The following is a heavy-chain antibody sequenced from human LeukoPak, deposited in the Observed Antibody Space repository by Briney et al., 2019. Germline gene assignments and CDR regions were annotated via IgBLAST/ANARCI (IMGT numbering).Heavy chain of an antibody. CDR1: GGSISSYY. Sequence: SEXLXLTCTVSGGSISSYYWSWIRQPPGKGLEWIGYIDYSGGTNYNPSLKSRLTISVDTSKSQFSLRLSSVTAADTAVYYCARDKGLRDSGMDVWGQGTTVTVSS. CDR2: IDYSGGT. J-gene: IGHJ6*02. V-gene: IGHV4-59*01. CDR3: ARDKGLRDSGMDV. D-gene: IGHD4-17*01.